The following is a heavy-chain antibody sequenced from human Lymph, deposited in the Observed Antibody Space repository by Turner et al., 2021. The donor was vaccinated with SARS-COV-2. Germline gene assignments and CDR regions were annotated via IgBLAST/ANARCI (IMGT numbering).Heavy chain of an antibody. CDR2: ISVSGGST. CDR3: AKGVRGVIIPEAFDI. V-gene: IGHV3-23*01. D-gene: IGHD3-10*01. CDR1: GFTSSSYA. J-gene: IGHJ3*02. Sequence: EVQLLESGGGLLQPGGSLRLSCAASGFTSSSYAMSGVRQAPGKGLEWVSVISVSGGSTYYAESVKGRFTISRDNSKKTLYLQMNSLRAEDTAVYYCAKGVRGVIIPEAFDIWGQGTMVTISS.